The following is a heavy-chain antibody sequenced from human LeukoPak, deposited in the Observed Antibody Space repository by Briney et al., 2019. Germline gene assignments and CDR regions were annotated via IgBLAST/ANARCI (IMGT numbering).Heavy chain of an antibody. J-gene: IGHJ4*02. V-gene: IGHV4-39*01. Sequence: SETLSLTCGVSGGSISSSGYYWAWIRQPPGTGLEWIGSISYTGTTYYNPSLKSRLTISADRSKNQFSLKLTSVTAADTAVYYSARLRIVATIDYWGQGTLVTVSS. CDR2: ISYTGTT. CDR1: GGSISSSGYY. D-gene: IGHD5-12*01. CDR3: ARLRIVATIDY.